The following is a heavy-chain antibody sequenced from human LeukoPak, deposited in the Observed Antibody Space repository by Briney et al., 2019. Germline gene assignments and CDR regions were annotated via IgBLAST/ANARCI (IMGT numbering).Heavy chain of an antibody. V-gene: IGHV1-46*01. CDR3: ARDNKEYTTPMVYFFDY. CDR1: GYSFTSYY. J-gene: IGHJ4*02. Sequence: GASVKVSCKASGYSFTSYYMHWVRQAPGQGLESMGIINPSGGSTSYAQEFQGRVTMTRDMSTSTVYVELSSLRSEDTAVYFCARDNKEYTTPMVYFFDYWGQGTLVTVSS. D-gene: IGHD5-18*01. CDR2: INPSGGST.